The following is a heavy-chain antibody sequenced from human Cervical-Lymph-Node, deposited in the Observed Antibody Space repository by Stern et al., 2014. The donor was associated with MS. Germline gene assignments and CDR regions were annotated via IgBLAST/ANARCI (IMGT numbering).Heavy chain of an antibody. CDR2: ISNDGSKQ. D-gene: IGHD5/OR15-5a*01. J-gene: IGHJ3*02. CDR3: ASSTLTDAFDI. V-gene: IGHV3-30*03. Sequence: VQLVESGGGVVQPGKSLRLSCAASRFTFNSYNMHWVRQSPGKGLEWVSLISNDGSKQYYADSVKRRFTIYIDNSKNPLSLQMNSLTVEDTAVYYCASSTLTDAFDIWGRGTLVTVSA. CDR1: RFTFNSYN.